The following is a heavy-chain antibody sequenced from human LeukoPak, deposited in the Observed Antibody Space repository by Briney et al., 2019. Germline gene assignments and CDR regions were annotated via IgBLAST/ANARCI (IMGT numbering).Heavy chain of an antibody. CDR2: IYYSGST. CDR3: ARARRDGYNTCFDY. V-gene: IGHV4-59*01. D-gene: IGHD5-24*01. Sequence: SETLSLTCTVSGGSISSYYWSWIRQPPGKGLEWIGYIYYSGSTNYNPSLKSRVTISVDTSKNQFSLKLSSVTAADTAVYYCARARRDGYNTCFDYWGQGTLVTVSS. CDR1: GGSISSYY. J-gene: IGHJ4*02.